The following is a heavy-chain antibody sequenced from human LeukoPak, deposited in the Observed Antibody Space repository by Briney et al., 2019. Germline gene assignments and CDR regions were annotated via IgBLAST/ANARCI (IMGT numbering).Heavy chain of an antibody. V-gene: IGHV3-21*01. D-gene: IGHD3-10*01. Sequence: PGRSLRLSCAASGFTFSSYSMNWVRQAPGKGLEWVSSISTSSSYIYYANSVKGRFTISRDNAKNSLYLQMSSLRAEDTAVYYCARDRRGSYYNVAYYYYMDVWGKGTTVTVSS. J-gene: IGHJ6*03. CDR3: ARDRRGSYYNVAYYYYMDV. CDR1: GFTFSSYS. CDR2: ISTSSSYI.